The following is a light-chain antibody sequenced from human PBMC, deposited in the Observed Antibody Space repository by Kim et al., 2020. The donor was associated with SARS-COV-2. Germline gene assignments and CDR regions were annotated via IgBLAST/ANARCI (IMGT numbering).Light chain of an antibody. Sequence: LSPGESATLSCRASQSVSSYLAWDQQKPGKAPRLLIYDASNRAKGSPVRVSGSGSGTDFTLTSSSLEPEDFAVYYCQQRSNWPSTFGGGTKVDIK. CDR3: QQRSNWPST. J-gene: IGKJ4*01. CDR2: DAS. V-gene: IGKV3-11*01. CDR1: QSVSSY.